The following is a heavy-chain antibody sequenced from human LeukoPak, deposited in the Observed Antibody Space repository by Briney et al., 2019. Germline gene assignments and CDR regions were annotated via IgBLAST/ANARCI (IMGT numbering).Heavy chain of an antibody. Sequence: ASVKVSCKASGGTFSSYAISWVRQAPGQGLEWMGRIIPILSISNYAQKFQGRVTITADKSTSTAYMELSSLRSEDTAVYYCTRDPPVVTPSPFDYWGQGTLVTVPP. CDR3: TRDPPVVTPSPFDY. D-gene: IGHD3-22*01. J-gene: IGHJ4*02. V-gene: IGHV1-69*04. CDR1: GGTFSSYA. CDR2: IIPILSIS.